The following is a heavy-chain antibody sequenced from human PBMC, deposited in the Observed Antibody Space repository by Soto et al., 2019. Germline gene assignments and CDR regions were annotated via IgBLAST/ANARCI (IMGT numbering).Heavy chain of an antibody. V-gene: IGHV3-21*06. Sequence: PGGSLRLSCAASGFTFTRHSMNWVRQAPGKGLEWVSSISSTTNYIYYGDSMKGRFTISRDNGKNSLYLEMHSLRAEDTAVYYCARESEDLTSNFDYWGQGTLVTVSS. CDR3: ARESEDLTSNFDY. CDR2: ISSTTNYI. J-gene: IGHJ4*02. CDR1: GFTFTRHS.